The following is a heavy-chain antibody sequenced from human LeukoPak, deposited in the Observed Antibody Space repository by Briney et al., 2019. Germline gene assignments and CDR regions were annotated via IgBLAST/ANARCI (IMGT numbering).Heavy chain of an antibody. D-gene: IGHD3-22*01. J-gene: IGHJ4*02. CDR1: GGXVSTYY. V-gene: IGHV4-59*08. CDR2: MYNSGST. CDR3: ARSNGYSKFDY. Sequence: SETLSLTCTVSGGXVSTYYCNWIRQPPGKGLEWIGHMYNSGSTNYNPSLKSRVTISVDTSKNQFSLNLSSVTATDTAVYYCARSNGYSKFDYWGQGTLVTVSS.